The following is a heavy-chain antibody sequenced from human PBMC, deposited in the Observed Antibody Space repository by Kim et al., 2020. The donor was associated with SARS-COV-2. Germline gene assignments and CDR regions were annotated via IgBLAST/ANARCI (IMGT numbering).Heavy chain of an antibody. Sequence: SVKVSCKASGYTFTYRYLHWVRQAPGQALEWMGWITPFNGNTNYAQKFQDRVTITRDRSMSTAYMELSSLRSEDTAMYYCASQYYDILTGYYNYYYYGMDVWGQGTTVTVSS. CDR3: ASQYYDILTGYYNYYYYGMDV. CDR1: GYTFTYRY. V-gene: IGHV1-45*02. CDR2: ITPFNGNT. J-gene: IGHJ6*02. D-gene: IGHD3-9*01.